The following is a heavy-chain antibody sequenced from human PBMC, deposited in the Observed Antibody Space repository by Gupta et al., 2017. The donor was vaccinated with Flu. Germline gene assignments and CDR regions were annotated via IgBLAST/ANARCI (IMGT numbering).Heavy chain of an antibody. Sequence: EVQLVESGGGLVKPGGSLRLSCAASGFSFTYAWVNWVRQAPGKGMEGVGRLKSETDGGTADYAAPVKGRFTISRDDSKNTLFLQMNSLRTEDTAVYYCTTYSSRGIAFDIWGQGTMVTVSA. CDR3: TTYSSRGIAFDI. D-gene: IGHD2-21*01. V-gene: IGHV3-15*01. CDR2: LKSETDGGTA. CDR1: GFSFTYAW. J-gene: IGHJ3*02.